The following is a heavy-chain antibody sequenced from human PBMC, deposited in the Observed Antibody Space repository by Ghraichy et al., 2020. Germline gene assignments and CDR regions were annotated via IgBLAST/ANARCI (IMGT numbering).Heavy chain of an antibody. J-gene: IGHJ4*02. CDR2: ISSSSSSYI. Sequence: GGSLRLSCAASGFTFSTYSMNWVRQAPGKGLEWVSSISSSSSSYIYYADSLMGRFTISRDNAKNSLYLQMNSLRAEDTAVYYCARVGGGYYSDYWGQGTLVTVSS. CDR3: ARVGGGYYSDY. D-gene: IGHD3-22*01. CDR1: GFTFSTYS. V-gene: IGHV3-21*01.